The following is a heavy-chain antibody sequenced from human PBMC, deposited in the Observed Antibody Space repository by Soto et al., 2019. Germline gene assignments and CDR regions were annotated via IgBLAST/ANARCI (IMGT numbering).Heavy chain of an antibody. CDR2: TYYRSKWYS. V-gene: IGHV6-1*01. CDR3: ARGSYYSGWV. J-gene: IGHJ4*02. Sequence: SQTLSLTCAISGDSVSSTSAAWSWIRQSPSRGLEWLGRTYYRSKWYSDYAVSVKSRITINPDTSKNQFSLQLNSVAPEDTAVYYCARGSYYSGWVWGQGTLVTVSS. CDR1: GDSVSSTSAA. D-gene: IGHD6-19*01.